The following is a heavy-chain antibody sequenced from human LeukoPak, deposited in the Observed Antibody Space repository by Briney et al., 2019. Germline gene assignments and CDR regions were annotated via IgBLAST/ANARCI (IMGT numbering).Heavy chain of an antibody. J-gene: IGHJ4*02. CDR2: ISTDGSST. CDR3: ARRTIAVVTGDF. Sequence: GGSLRLSCVASGFTFSYYYMHWVRQAPGKGLMWGSRISTDGSSTNYADSVKGRFTISRDNAKNTLYLQINSLRAEDTAVYYCARRTIAVVTGDFWGQGTLVSVSS. V-gene: IGHV3-74*01. CDR1: GFTFSYYY. D-gene: IGHD2-21*02.